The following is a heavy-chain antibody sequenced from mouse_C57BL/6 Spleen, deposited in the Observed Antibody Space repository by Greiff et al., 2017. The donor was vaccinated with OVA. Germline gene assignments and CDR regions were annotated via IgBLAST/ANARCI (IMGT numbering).Heavy chain of an antibody. V-gene: IGHV5-17*01. J-gene: IGHJ2*01. CDR3: ASLHYYGSSFVFDY. CDR2: ISSGSSTI. D-gene: IGHD1-1*01. CDR1: GFTFSDYG. Sequence: EVQGVESGGGLVKPGGSLKLSCAASGFTFSDYGMHWVRQAPEKGLEWVAYISSGSSTIYYADTVKGRFTISRDNAKNTLFLQMTSLRSEDTAMYYCASLHYYGSSFVFDYWGQGTTLTVSS.